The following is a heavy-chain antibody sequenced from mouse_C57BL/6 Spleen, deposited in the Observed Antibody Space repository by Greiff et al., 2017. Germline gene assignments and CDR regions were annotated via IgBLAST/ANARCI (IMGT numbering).Heavy chain of an antibody. CDR2: INPSTGGT. Sequence: EVQLQQSGPELGKPGASVKISCKASGYSFTGYYMNWVKQSPEKSLEWIGEINPSTGGTTYNQKFKAKATLTVDKSSSTAYMQLKSLTSEDSAVYYCARDWDGSGYFDVWGTGTTGTVSS. J-gene: IGHJ1*03. CDR3: ARDWDGSGYFDV. D-gene: IGHD4-1*01. V-gene: IGHV1-42*01. CDR1: GYSFTGYY.